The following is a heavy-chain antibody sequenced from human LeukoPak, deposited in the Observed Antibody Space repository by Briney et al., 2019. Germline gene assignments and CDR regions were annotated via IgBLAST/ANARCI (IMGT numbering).Heavy chain of an antibody. J-gene: IGHJ4*02. D-gene: IGHD2-2*02. V-gene: IGHV3-7*01. CDR1: GFPYSSYS. CDR2: IKPDGTTK. CDR3: ANTILTGAL. Sequence: GGSLRLSCAASGFPYSSYSMTWVRQAPGKGLEWVANIKPDGTTKFYVDSVKGRFTISRDNAKNSLYLQMNSLRAEDTAVYYCANTILTGALWGQGTLVTVSS.